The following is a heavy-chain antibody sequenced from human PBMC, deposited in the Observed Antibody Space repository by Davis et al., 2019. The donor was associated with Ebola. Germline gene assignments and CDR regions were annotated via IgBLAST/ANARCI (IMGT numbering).Heavy chain of an antibody. CDR3: ARQTYYYDSSGYYRWVFDY. J-gene: IGHJ4*02. V-gene: IGHV4-59*08. CDR2: IYYSGST. Sequence: MPSETLSLTCTVSGGSISSYYWSWIRQPPGKGLEWIGYIYYSGSTYYNPSLKSRVTISVDRSKNQFSLKLSSVTAADTAVYYCARQTYYYDSSGYYRWVFDYWGQGTLVTVSS. D-gene: IGHD3-22*01. CDR1: GGSISSYY.